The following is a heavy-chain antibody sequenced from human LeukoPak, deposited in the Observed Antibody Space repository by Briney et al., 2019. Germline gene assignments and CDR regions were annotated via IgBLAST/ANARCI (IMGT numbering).Heavy chain of an antibody. V-gene: IGHV3-23*01. CDR1: GFTFASYA. D-gene: IGHD2-2*01. J-gene: IGHJ5*02. CDR2: TDGTT. CDR3: VACSGASCYGDRFDP. Sequence: GGSLRLSCAASGFTFASYAMTWVRQAPGNGLDWVSSTDGTTYYADSVRGRFTISRDNSKNTLFLQMNTLRAEDTALYYCVACSGASCYGDRFDPWGQGTLVTVSS.